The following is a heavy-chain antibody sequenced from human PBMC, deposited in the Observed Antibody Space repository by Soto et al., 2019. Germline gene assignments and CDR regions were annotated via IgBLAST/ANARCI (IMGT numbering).Heavy chain of an antibody. D-gene: IGHD4-17*01. J-gene: IGHJ4*02. CDR2: IWYDGSKK. CDR1: GFTFSSYG. CDR3: AKDRGALRWSEEHYSCDY. V-gene: IGHV3-30*18. Sequence: RSLRLSCEASGFTFSSYGMHWVRQAPGKGLEWVAVIWYDGSKKYYSDSVKGRFTISRDNSKNTLYLEMNSLRTDDTSGYYCAKDRGALRWSEEHYSCDYWGQGTLVTVSS.